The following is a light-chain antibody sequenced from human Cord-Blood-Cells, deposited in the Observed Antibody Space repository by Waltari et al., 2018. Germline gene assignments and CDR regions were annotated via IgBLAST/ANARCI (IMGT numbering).Light chain of an antibody. J-gene: IGLJ1*01. Sequence: QSALTQPASVSGSPGPSITISCTGTSSDVGSYNLVPWYQQHPGKAPKLMCYEVSKRPSVGSHRFVGSKAGNTASLTISGLQAEDEAEYYCCSYAGSSFYVFGTGTKVTVL. CDR2: EVS. CDR1: SSDVGSYNL. V-gene: IGLV2-23*02. CDR3: CSYAGSSFYV.